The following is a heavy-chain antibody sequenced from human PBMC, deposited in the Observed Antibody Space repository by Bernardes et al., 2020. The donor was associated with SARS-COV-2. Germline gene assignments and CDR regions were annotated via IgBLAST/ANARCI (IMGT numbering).Heavy chain of an antibody. Sequence: SETLSLTCNVSGGSVSSASYYWRWNRQPPGKGLQWLGYIFYSGITTYNPPLKSRVTISVDTSKNQFSLKLSSVTATDTAVYYCARQGATDYYYHGMDVWGQGTTVTVSS. CDR1: GGSVSSASYY. CDR3: ARQGATDYYYHGMDV. V-gene: IGHV4-61*01. J-gene: IGHJ6*02. CDR2: IFYSGIT.